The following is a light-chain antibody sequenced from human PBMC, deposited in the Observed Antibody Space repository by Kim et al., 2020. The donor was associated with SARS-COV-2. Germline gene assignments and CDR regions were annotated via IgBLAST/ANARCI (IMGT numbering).Light chain of an antibody. CDR2: SDN. V-gene: IGLV1-44*01. Sequence: GQGVTVSCSGSSSNIASNSVNWYKQLPGTAPKLLIYSDNQRPSGVPDRVSGSKSGTSASLAISGLQSEDEADYYCAAWDDSLSAWLFGGGTQLTVL. J-gene: IGLJ3*02. CDR3: AAWDDSLSAWL. CDR1: SSNIASNS.